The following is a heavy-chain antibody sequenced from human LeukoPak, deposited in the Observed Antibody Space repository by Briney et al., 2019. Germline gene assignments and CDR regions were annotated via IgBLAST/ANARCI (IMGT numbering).Heavy chain of an antibody. J-gene: IGHJ4*02. CDR3: ARDRPKYYYDSSGRFDY. CDR1: GFTFSSYA. D-gene: IGHD3-22*01. CDR2: ISGSGGST. V-gene: IGHV3-23*01. Sequence: GGSLRLSCAASGFTFSSYAMSWVRQAPGKGLEWVSAISGSGGSTYYADSVKGRFTISGDNAKNSLYLQMNSLRAEDTAVYYCARDRPKYYYDSSGRFDYWGQGTLVTVSS.